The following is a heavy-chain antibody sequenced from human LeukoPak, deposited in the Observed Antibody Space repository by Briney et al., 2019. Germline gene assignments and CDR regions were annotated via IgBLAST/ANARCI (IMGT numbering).Heavy chain of an antibody. J-gene: IGHJ4*02. CDR3: ARAHERQLWSSGVDY. CDR1: GFTFSSYA. D-gene: IGHD5-18*01. V-gene: IGHV3-30*03. CDR2: ISYDGSNK. Sequence: GGSLRLSCAASGFTFSSYAMHWVRQAPGKGLEWVAVISYDGSNKYYADSVKGRFTISRDNSKNTLYLQMNSLRSDDTAVYYCARAHERQLWSSGVDYWGQGTLVTVSS.